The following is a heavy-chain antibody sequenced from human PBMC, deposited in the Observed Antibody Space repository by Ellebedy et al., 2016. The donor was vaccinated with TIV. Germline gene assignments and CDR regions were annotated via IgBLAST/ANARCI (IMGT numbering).Heavy chain of an antibody. V-gene: IGHV4-61*01. J-gene: IGHJ4*02. CDR3: SAAYGRVTPAY. CDR2: IYSSGLT. CDR1: AASASSANYY. Sequence: MPSETLSLTCTVSAASASSANYYWSWFRQHPGKGLEWTGYIYSSGLTDYKHSLKSRMAISVDTSRNQISLKLRAVTAAETAVYYCSAAYGRVTPAYWGQGTLVTVSS. D-gene: IGHD4-17*01.